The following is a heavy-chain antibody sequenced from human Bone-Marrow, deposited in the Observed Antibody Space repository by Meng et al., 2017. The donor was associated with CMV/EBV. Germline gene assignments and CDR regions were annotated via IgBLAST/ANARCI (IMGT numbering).Heavy chain of an antibody. J-gene: IGHJ4*01. Sequence: GESLKISCAASGLTVSSTYMSWVRQAPGKGLEWVSVIYSGGNIYQRDSLKGRFTISRDNSKNTVHLQMNSLTAEDTAVYYCARGRFDFWGQGTLVTVSS. V-gene: IGHV3-53*01. CDR3: ARGRFDF. CDR2: IYSGGNI. CDR1: GLTVSSTY.